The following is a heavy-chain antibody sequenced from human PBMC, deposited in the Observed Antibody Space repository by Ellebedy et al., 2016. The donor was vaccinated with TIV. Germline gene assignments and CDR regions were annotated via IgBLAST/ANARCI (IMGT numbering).Heavy chain of an antibody. J-gene: IGHJ4*02. CDR3: SRGAPITMIVVVITGSGAD. D-gene: IGHD3-22*01. CDR1: GYTFTNYY. Sequence: ASVKVSXXASGYTFTNYYVHWVRQATGQGLESMGWMNPNSGNTGYAQKFQGRVTMTRDSSTSTAYMELSRLRSDDTAVYYCSRGAPITMIVVVITGSGADWGQGTLVTVSS. V-gene: IGHV1-8*02. CDR2: MNPNSGNT.